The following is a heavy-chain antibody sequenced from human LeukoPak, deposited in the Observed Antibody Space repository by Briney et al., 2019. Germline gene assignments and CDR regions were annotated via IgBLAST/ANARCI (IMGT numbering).Heavy chain of an antibody. D-gene: IGHD1-26*01. J-gene: IGHJ4*02. CDR3: ARDPGGELLRVELYFDY. CDR2: ISAYNGNT. Sequence: ASVKVSCKASGYTFTSYGISWVRLAPGQGLEWMGWISAYNGNTNYAQKLQGRVTMTTDTSTSTAYMELRSLRSDDTAVYYCARDPGGELLRVELYFDYWGQGTLVTVSS. V-gene: IGHV1-18*01. CDR1: GYTFTSYG.